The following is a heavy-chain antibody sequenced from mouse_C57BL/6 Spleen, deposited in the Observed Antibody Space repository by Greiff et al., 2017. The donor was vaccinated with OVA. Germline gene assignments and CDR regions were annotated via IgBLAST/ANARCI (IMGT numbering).Heavy chain of an antibody. CDR2: ISYDGSN. J-gene: IGHJ2*01. D-gene: IGHD2-3*01. Sequence: DVKLVESGPGLVKPSQSLSLTCSVTGYSITSGYYWNWIRQFPGNKLEWMGYISYDGSNNYNPSLKNRISITRDTSKNQFFLKLNSVTTEDTATYYCARDPDGYHFDYWGQGTTLTVSS. V-gene: IGHV3-6*01. CDR1: GYSITSGYY. CDR3: ARDPDGYHFDY.